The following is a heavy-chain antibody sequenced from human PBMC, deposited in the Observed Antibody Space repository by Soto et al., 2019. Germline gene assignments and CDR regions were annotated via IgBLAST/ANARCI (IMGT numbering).Heavy chain of an antibody. D-gene: IGHD2-15*01. CDR2: ISGSGGST. V-gene: IGHV3-23*01. Sequence: EVQLLESGGGLVQPGGSLRLSCAASGFTFSSYAMSWVRQAPGKGLEWVSAISGSGGSTYYADSVKGRFTISRDNSKNTLYRKKNSLRAEDTAVYYCAKDHSSSYCSGGSCYPRHGDVWGKGTTVTVSS. CDR1: GFTFSSYA. CDR3: AKDHSSSYCSGGSCYPRHGDV. J-gene: IGHJ6*04.